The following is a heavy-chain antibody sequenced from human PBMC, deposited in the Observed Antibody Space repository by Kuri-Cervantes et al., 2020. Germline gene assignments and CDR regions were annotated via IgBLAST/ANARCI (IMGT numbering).Heavy chain of an antibody. Sequence: SVKVSCKASGGTFSSYAISWVRQAPGQGLEWMGGIIPIFGTANYAQKFQGRVTITADESASTAYMELSRLRSDDTAVYYCARGTEDIVVVVANEKGVHYYYYYYMDVWGKGTTVTVSS. D-gene: IGHD2-15*01. V-gene: IGHV1-69*13. CDR2: IIPIFGTA. J-gene: IGHJ6*03. CDR3: ARGTEDIVVVVANEKGVHYYYYYYMDV. CDR1: GGTFSSYA.